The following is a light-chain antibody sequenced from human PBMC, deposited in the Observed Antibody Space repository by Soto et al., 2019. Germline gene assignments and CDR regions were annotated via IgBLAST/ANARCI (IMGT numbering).Light chain of an antibody. V-gene: IGKV3-15*01. CDR2: GAS. Sequence: EVVIMQSPATLSVSPGERATLSCRASQSFSSNLAWYQQKPGQAPRLFIYGASTRATGIPARFTGSGSGTGFTLTISSLQSEDFALYYCQQYNQWPWTFGQGTEVDIK. CDR3: QQYNQWPWT. J-gene: IGKJ1*01. CDR1: QSFSSN.